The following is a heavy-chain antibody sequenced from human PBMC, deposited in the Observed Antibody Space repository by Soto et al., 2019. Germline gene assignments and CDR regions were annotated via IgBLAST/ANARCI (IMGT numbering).Heavy chain of an antibody. Sequence: SETLSLTCTVSGGTISSYYWNWIRQPPGKGLEWIGYIYYSGNTNYNPSLKSRVTISVDRSKNQFSLKLTSVTAADTAVYFCARAIAVAGDLDYWGQGTLVTVS. J-gene: IGHJ4*02. CDR2: IYYSGNT. D-gene: IGHD6-19*01. CDR3: ARAIAVAGDLDY. CDR1: GGTISSYY. V-gene: IGHV4-59*01.